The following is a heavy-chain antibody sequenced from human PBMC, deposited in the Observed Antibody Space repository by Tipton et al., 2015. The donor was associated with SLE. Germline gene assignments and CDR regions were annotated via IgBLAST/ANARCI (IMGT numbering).Heavy chain of an antibody. CDR3: ARATIFGFAAFGY. CDR2: INAGNGNT. J-gene: IGHJ4*02. V-gene: IGHV1-3*01. CDR1: GYTFTSYA. D-gene: IGHD3-3*01. Sequence: QSGPEVKKPGASVKVSCKASGYTFTSYAMHWVRQAPGQRLEWMGWINAGNGNTKYSQKFQGRVTITRDTSASTAYMELSSLRSEDTAVYYCARATIFGFAAFGYWGQGTLVTVSS.